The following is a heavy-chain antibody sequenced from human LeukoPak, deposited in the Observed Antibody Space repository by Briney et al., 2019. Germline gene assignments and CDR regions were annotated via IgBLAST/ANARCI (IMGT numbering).Heavy chain of an antibody. Sequence: GGSLRLSCAASGFTFSSYAMHWVCQAPGKGLEWVAVISYDGSNKYYADSVKGRFTISRDNSKNTLYLQMNSLRAEDTAVYYCARIARTDYWGQGTLVTVSS. CDR3: ARIARTDY. J-gene: IGHJ4*02. CDR2: ISYDGSNK. D-gene: IGHD6-6*01. CDR1: GFTFSSYA. V-gene: IGHV3-30-3*01.